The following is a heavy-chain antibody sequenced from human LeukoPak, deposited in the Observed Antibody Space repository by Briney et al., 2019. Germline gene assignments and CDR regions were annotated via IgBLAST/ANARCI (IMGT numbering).Heavy chain of an antibody. CDR1: GFTFSDYY. J-gene: IGHJ4*02. CDR3: AKDRAYYGSGRRFEGDY. D-gene: IGHD3-10*01. CDR2: ISSSGSTI. V-gene: IGHV3-11*01. Sequence: GGSLRLSCAASGFTFSDYYMSWIRQAPGKGLEWVSYISSSGSTIYYADSVKGRFTISRDNAKNSLYLQMNSLRAEDTAVYYCAKDRAYYGSGRRFEGDYWGQGTLVTVSS.